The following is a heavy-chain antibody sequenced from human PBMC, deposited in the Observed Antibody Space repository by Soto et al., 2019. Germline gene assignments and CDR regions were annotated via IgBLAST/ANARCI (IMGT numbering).Heavy chain of an antibody. CDR1: GGSISRSNW. J-gene: IGHJ4*02. Sequence: QVQLQESGAGLVKPSGTLSLTCAVAGGSISRSNWWSGVGQPPGKGLEWIGEIYHSGSTNYNPSLNTEVPTSVDKSKNQFSLKLSPVTAADTALYYCARREANSESLYYYDSSGYYYWGQGTLVTVSS. V-gene: IGHV4-4*02. CDR2: IYHSGST. CDR3: ARREANSESLYYYDSSGYYY. D-gene: IGHD3-22*01.